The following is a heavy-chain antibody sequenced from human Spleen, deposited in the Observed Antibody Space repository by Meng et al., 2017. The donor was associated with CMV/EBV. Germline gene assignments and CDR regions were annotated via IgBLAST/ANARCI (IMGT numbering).Heavy chain of an antibody. CDR3: ARDHPLGPHYYGSGSAFDI. J-gene: IGHJ3*02. V-gene: IGHV3-21*06. Sequence: ETLSLTCTVSGGSISSSSYYWGWVRQAPGKGLEWVSSISKSSTYIYHADSLKGRFTISRDNGLNVLYLQMDSLRVEDTAMYYCARDHPLGPHYYGSGSAFDIWGQGTMVTVSS. CDR2: ISKSSTYI. CDR1: GGSISSSSYY. D-gene: IGHD3-10*01.